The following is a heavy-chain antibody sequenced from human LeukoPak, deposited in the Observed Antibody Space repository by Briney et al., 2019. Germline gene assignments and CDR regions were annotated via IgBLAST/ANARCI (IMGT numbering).Heavy chain of an antibody. V-gene: IGHV3-30*18. CDR1: GFTFSSYG. CDR3: AKDQERWLQDYSDAFDI. D-gene: IGHD5-24*01. J-gene: IGHJ3*02. CDR2: ISYDGSNK. Sequence: GRSLRLSCAASGFTFSSYGMHWVRQAPGKGLEWVAVISYDGSNKYYADSVKGRFTISRDNSKNTLYLQMNSLRAEDTAVYYCAKDQERWLQDYSDAFDIWGQGTMVTVSS.